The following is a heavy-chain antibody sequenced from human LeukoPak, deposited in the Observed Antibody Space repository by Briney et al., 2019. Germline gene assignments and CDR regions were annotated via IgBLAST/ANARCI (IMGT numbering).Heavy chain of an antibody. Sequence: GGSLRLSCAASGFTFSSYAMSWVRQAPGKGLEWVSAISGSGGSTYYADSVKGRFTISRENSKNTLYLQMNSLRAEDTAVYYCAKDLEITGTTLFDYWGQGTLVTVSS. V-gene: IGHV3-23*01. CDR3: AKDLEITGTTLFDY. J-gene: IGHJ4*02. D-gene: IGHD1-7*01. CDR1: GFTFSSYA. CDR2: ISGSGGST.